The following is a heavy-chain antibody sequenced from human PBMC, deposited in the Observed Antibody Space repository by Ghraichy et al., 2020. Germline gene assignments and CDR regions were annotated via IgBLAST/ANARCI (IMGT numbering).Heavy chain of an antibody. CDR3: ARVETAHCSTPNSSSWRRKDPRKGPTLKSWYFDL. D-gene: IGHD6-13*01. J-gene: IGHJ2*01. CDR1: GGSFSGYY. V-gene: IGHV4-34*01. Sequence: SETLSLTCAVYGGSFSGYYWSWIRQPPGKGLEWIGEINHSGSTNYNPSLKSRVTISVDTSKNQFSLKLSSVAAADTAVYYCARVETAHCSTPNSSSWRRKDPRKGPTLKSWYFDLWGRGTLVTVSS. CDR2: INHSGST.